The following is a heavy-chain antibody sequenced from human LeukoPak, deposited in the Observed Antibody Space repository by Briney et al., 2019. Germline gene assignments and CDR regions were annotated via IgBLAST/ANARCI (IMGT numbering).Heavy chain of an antibody. J-gene: IGHJ6*02. D-gene: IGHD6-19*01. CDR3: ARDRAVAAPRTKYYYYYGMDV. CDR2: IYHSGST. Sequence: SGTLSLTCAVSGGSISSSNWWSWVRQPPGKGLEWIGEIYHSGSTNYNPSLKSRVTISVDTSKNQFSLKLSSVTAADTAVYYCARDRAVAAPRTKYYYYYGMDVWGQGTTVTVSS. CDR1: GGSISSSNW. V-gene: IGHV4-4*02.